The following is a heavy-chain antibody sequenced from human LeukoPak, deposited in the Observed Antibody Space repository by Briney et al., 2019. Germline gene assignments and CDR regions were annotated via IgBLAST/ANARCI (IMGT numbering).Heavy chain of an antibody. V-gene: IGHV4-39*07. D-gene: IGHD2-21*02. CDR1: GGSISRSRDY. CDR3: ARVGVTGAYYFDY. Sequence: SETLSLTCTVSGGSISRSRDYWGWIRQPPGKGLEWIGSIYYSGSTYYNPSLKSRVTISVDTSKNQFSLKLSSVTAADTAVYYCARVGVTGAYYFDYWGQGTLVTVSS. J-gene: IGHJ4*02. CDR2: IYYSGST.